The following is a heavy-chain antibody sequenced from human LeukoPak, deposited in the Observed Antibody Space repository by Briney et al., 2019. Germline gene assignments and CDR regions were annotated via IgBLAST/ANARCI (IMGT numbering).Heavy chain of an antibody. D-gene: IGHD5-18*01. V-gene: IGHV5-51*01. CDR1: EYSFTSCW. J-gene: IGHJ4*02. CDR2: IYPGDADN. CDR3: RRQADLDTAMGDY. Sequence: GESLKISCKASEYSFTSCWIGGGRQMPGKGLEGMGIIYPGDADNRYSPSFQSQVTISADNSISHAYLQWSSLKAPDPPMYSVRRQADLDTAMGDYWGQGTLVTVSS.